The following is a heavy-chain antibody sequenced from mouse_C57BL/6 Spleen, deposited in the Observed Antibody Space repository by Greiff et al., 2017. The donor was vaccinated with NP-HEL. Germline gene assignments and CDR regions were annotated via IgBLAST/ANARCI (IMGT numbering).Heavy chain of an antibody. V-gene: IGHV1-55*01. Sequence: VQLQQSGAELVKPGASVKMSCKASGYTFTSYWITWVKQRPGQGLEWIGDIYPGSGSTNYNEKFKSKATLTVDTSSSTAYMQLSSLTSEDTAVYYCARPYYSNYDWFAYWGQGTLVTVSA. CDR3: ARPYYSNYDWFAY. D-gene: IGHD2-5*01. CDR2: IYPGSGST. CDR1: GYTFTSYW. J-gene: IGHJ3*01.